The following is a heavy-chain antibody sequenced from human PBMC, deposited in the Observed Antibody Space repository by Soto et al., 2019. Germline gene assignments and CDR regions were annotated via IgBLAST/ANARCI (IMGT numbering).Heavy chain of an antibody. CDR1: GGTFSSYA. CDR3: AGEPCGGDCYPYYYYYGMDV. CDR2: IIPIFGTA. D-gene: IGHD2-21*02. J-gene: IGHJ6*02. V-gene: IGHV1-69*13. Sequence: SVKVSCKASGGTFSSYAISWVRQAPGQGLEWMGGIIPIFGTANYAQKFQGRVTITADESTSTAYMELSSLRSEDTAVYYCAGEPCGGDCYPYYYYYGMDVWGQGTTVTVSS.